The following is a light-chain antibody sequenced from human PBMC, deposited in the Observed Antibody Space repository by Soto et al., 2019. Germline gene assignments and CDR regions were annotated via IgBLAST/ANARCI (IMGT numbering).Light chain of an antibody. J-gene: IGLJ1*01. CDR1: SGHSSYA. Sequence: QSVLTQSPSASASLGASVKLTCTLSSGHSSYAIAWHQQQPEKGPQYLMKLNSDGSHSKGDGIPDRFSGSSSGAERYLTISSLQSEDEADYYCQTWGTGIHVFGTGTKLTVL. V-gene: IGLV4-69*01. CDR3: QTWGTGIHV. CDR2: LNSDGSH.